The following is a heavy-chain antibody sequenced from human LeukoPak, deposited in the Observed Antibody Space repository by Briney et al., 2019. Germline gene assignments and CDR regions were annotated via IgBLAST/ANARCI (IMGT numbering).Heavy chain of an antibody. D-gene: IGHD3-22*01. CDR3: AKSRSIGYYDSSGYVLVGNYFDY. CDR2: ISSSSSYI. J-gene: IGHJ4*02. Sequence: ETLSLTCTVSGGSISSYYWSWIRQPPGKGLEWVSSISSSSSYIYYADSVKGRFTISRDNAKNSLYLQMNSLRAEDTAVYYCAKSRSIGYYDSSGYVLVGNYFDYWGQGTLVTVSS. CDR1: GGSISSYY. V-gene: IGHV3-21*04.